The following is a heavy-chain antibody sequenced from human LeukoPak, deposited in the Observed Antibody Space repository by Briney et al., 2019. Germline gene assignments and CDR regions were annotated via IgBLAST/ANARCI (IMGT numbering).Heavy chain of an antibody. J-gene: IGHJ4*02. V-gene: IGHV3-23*01. D-gene: IGHD2-2*02. CDR1: GFTFSSYW. Sequence: PAGSLRLSCAASGFTFSSYWMSWVRQAPGHGLKWVSSISGSGESTDYADYVKGRFTVSRDNSKNTLNLQLNSLRAEDTAVYYCAKDAIGQYRPYYFDCWGQGTLVTVSS. CDR2: ISGSGEST. CDR3: AKDAIGQYRPYYFDC.